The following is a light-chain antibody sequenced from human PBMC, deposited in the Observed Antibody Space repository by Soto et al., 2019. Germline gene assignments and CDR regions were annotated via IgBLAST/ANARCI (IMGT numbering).Light chain of an antibody. CDR1: QSVGRN. Sequence: EIVMTQSPVALSVSPGESAALSCRASQSVGRNFAWYQQRPGQAPRVLIYGTSTRATGVPARFSGRRSGTDFTLTISSLQSEDLAVYYCQQYNKWPYTVGQGTRLESK. V-gene: IGKV3-15*01. CDR3: QQYNKWPYT. J-gene: IGKJ2*01. CDR2: GTS.